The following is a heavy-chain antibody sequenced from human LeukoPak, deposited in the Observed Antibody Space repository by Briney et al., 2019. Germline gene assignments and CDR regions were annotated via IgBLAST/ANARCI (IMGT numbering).Heavy chain of an antibody. CDR1: GFTFSSYW. CDR3: ARGGVGAVFDY. V-gene: IGHV3-74*01. CDR2: YSDGSGT. J-gene: IGHJ4*02. Sequence: GGSLRLSCAASGFTFSSYWMHWVRQAPGKGLVWASYSDGSGTNYADSVKGRFTISRDNAKNTLYLQMNSLRAEDTAVYYCARGGVGAVFDYWGQGTLVTVSS. D-gene: IGHD1-26*01.